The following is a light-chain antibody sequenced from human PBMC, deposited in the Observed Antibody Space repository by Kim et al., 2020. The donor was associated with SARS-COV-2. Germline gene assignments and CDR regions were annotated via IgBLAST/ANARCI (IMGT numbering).Light chain of an antibody. CDR2: QDT. J-gene: IGLJ2*01. CDR3: HVWDSDTVL. Sequence: SYELTQPPSVSVSPGQTAAITCSGDKLGDKFVFWYQQKACQSPVLVIYQDTTRPSGIPERFSGSNSGTAATLTITGTQAMDEADYYCHVWDSDTVLFGGGTQLTVL. CDR1: KLGDKF. V-gene: IGLV3-1*01.